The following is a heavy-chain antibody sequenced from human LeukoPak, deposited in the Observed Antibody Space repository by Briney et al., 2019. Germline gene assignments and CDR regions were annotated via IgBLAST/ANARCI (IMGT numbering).Heavy chain of an antibody. CDR3: ARVGLRSFDY. Sequence: GGSLRLSCAASGFTFSSYAMHWVRQAPGQRLEWMGWINAGNGNTKYSQKFQGRVTITRDTSASTAYMELSSLRSEDTAVYYCARVGLRSFDYWGQGTLVTVSS. V-gene: IGHV1-3*01. CDR1: GFTFSSYA. J-gene: IGHJ4*02. D-gene: IGHD5-12*01. CDR2: INAGNGNT.